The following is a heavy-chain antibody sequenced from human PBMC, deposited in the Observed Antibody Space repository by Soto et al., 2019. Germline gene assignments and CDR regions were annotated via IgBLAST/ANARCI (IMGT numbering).Heavy chain of an antibody. CDR3: ASGSGYDLNRYFDL. V-gene: IGHV3-74*01. Sequence: EVQLVESGGGLVQPGGSLRLSCAASGFTFSSYWMHWVRQAPGKGLVWVSRINSDGSSTSYADSVKGRFTISRDNAKNTLYLQMNSLRAEDTAVYYCASGSGYDLNRYFDLWGRGTLVTVSS. J-gene: IGHJ2*01. CDR2: INSDGSST. CDR1: GFTFSSYW. D-gene: IGHD5-12*01.